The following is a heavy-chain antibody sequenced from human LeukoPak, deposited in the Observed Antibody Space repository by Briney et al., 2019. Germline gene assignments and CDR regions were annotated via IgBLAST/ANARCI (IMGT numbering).Heavy chain of an antibody. CDR3: AGNSPFSSGWPGY. Sequence: SETLSLTCTVSGGSISSYYWSWIRQPPGKGLEWIGYIYYSGSTNYNPSLESRVTISVDTSKNQFSLKLSSVTAADTAVYYCAGNSPFSSGWPGYWGQGTLVTVSS. D-gene: IGHD6-19*01. CDR2: IYYSGST. CDR1: GGSISSYY. J-gene: IGHJ4*02. V-gene: IGHV4-59*01.